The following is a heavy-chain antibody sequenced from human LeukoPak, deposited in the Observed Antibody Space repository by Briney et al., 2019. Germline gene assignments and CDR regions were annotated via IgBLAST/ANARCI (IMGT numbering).Heavy chain of an antibody. J-gene: IGHJ6*02. D-gene: IGHD2-15*01. CDR3: ARGGVVVVAATFYYYYGMDV. CDR2: INPNSGGT. Sequence: ASVKVSCKASGYTFTGYYMHWVRQAPGQGLEWMGWINPNSGGTNYAQEFQGRVTMTRDTSISTAYMELSRLRSDDTAVYYCARGGVVVVAATFYYYYGMDVWGQGTTVTVSS. V-gene: IGHV1-2*02. CDR1: GYTFTGYY.